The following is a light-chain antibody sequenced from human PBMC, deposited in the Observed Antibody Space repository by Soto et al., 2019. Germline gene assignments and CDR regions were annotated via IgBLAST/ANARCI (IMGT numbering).Light chain of an antibody. J-gene: IGKJ1*01. V-gene: IGKV1-5*03. CDR3: QHYNSYSPA. Sequence: DIQMTQSPSTLSASVGDRVTITCRASQSINNWLAWYQQKPGKAPKLLLYEASGLESGVPSRFSGSGSVTEFTLTVSSLQPNDFATYYCQHYNSYSPAFGQGTKVEIK. CDR2: EAS. CDR1: QSINNW.